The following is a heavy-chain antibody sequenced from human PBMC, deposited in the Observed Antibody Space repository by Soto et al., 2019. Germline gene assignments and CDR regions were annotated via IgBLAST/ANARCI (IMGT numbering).Heavy chain of an antibody. CDR1: GWSFSGYY. D-gene: IGHD3-3*01. Sequence: SSETPSPTCAVFGWSFSGYYLGWIPPPPGEGLEWIGEINHSGSTNYNPSLKSRVTISVDTSKNQFSLKLSSVTAADTAVYYCARGRGFWSGYSHRIYFDYWGQGTLVTVSS. J-gene: IGHJ4*02. CDR2: INHSGST. CDR3: ARGRGFWSGYSHRIYFDY. V-gene: IGHV4-34*01.